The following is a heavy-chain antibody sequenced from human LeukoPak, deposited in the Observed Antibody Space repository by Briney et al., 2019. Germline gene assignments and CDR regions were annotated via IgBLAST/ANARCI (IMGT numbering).Heavy chain of an antibody. CDR1: GYTFTSYA. CDR2: INAGNGNT. Sequence: ASVKVSCKASGYTFTSYAMHWVRQAPGQRLEWMGWINAGNGNTKYSQEFQGRVTITRDTSASTAYMELSSLRSDDTAVYYCARRGVGEGFDYWGQGTLVTVSS. J-gene: IGHJ4*02. CDR3: ARRGVGEGFDY. D-gene: IGHD1-26*01. V-gene: IGHV1-3*01.